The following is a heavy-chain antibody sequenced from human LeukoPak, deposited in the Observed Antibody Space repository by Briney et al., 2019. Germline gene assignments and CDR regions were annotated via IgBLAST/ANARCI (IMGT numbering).Heavy chain of an antibody. Sequence: GGSLRLSCAASGFTFSSYWMNWVRQAPGKGLEWVALIWYDGSNKYYADSVKGRFTISGDNSKNTLNLQMNSLRAEDTAVYYCARAQVDSSGYYYFDYWGQGTLVTVSS. V-gene: IGHV3-33*08. D-gene: IGHD3-22*01. CDR1: GFTFSSYW. J-gene: IGHJ4*02. CDR2: IWYDGSNK. CDR3: ARAQVDSSGYYYFDY.